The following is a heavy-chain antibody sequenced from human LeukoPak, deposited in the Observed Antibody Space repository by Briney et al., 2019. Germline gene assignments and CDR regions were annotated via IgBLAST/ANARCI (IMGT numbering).Heavy chain of an antibody. CDR1: GFTFGEYS. CDR2: IRKQDGTT. J-gene: IGHJ4*02. CDR3: NRWHISGVSYSNV. V-gene: IGHV3-49*04. Sequence: GGSLRLSCTASGFTFGEYSMSWVRQAPGKGLEWVGFIRKQDGTTEYAASVRGRFTISRDESNRIAYLQMHSLITEDTAVYHCNRWHISGVSYSNVWGQGTLVTVSS. D-gene: IGHD2-15*01.